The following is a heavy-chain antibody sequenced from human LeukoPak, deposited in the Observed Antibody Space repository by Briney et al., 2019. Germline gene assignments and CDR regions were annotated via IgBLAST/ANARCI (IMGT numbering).Heavy chain of an antibody. Sequence: ASVKVSCKASGYTFTSYGISWVRQAPGQGLEWMGWISAYNGNTNYAQKLQGRVTITTDTSTSTAYMELRSLRSDDTAVYYCARGWGPYCSSTSCHFDYWGQGTLVTVSS. CDR3: ARGWGPYCSSTSCHFDY. CDR2: ISAYNGNT. CDR1: GYTFTSYG. D-gene: IGHD2-2*01. V-gene: IGHV1-18*01. J-gene: IGHJ4*02.